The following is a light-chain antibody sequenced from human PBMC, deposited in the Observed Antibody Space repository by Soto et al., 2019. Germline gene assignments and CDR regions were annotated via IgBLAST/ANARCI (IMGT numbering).Light chain of an antibody. CDR2: GAS. V-gene: IGKV3-15*01. Sequence: EIVLTQSPGTPSLSPGERATLSCRASQSVGSTYLAWYQQKPGQAPRLLIYGASTRATGIPARFSGSGSGTEFTLTISSLQSEDFAVYYCQQYNNWPWTFGQGTKVDI. J-gene: IGKJ1*01. CDR1: QSVGSTY. CDR3: QQYNNWPWT.